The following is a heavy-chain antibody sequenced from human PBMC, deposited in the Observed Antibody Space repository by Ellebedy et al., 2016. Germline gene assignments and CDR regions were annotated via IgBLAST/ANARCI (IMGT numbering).Heavy chain of an antibody. CDR2: IEQDGSEK. Sequence: GGSLRLXXAASGFTFSSYGMHWVRQAPGKGLEWVANIEQDGSEKSYVDSVKGRFTISRDNAKSSLYLQMNSLRAEDTAVYFCARVAMYYDYVSWGQGTLVTVSS. V-gene: IGHV3-7*01. J-gene: IGHJ4*02. CDR1: GFTFSSYG. D-gene: IGHD3-16*01. CDR3: ARVAMYYDYVS.